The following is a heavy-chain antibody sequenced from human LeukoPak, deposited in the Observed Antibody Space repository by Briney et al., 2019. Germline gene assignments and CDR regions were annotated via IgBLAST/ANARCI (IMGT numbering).Heavy chain of an antibody. CDR2: INPNSGGT. J-gene: IGHJ5*02. Sequence: GASVKVSCKASGYTFTSYYMHWVRQAPGQGLEWMGWINPNSGGTNYAQKFQGRVTMTRDTSISTAYMELSRLRSDDTAVYYCARSGRVGATGWFDPWGQGTLVTVSS. V-gene: IGHV1-2*02. CDR1: GYTFTSYY. CDR3: ARSGRVGATGWFDP. D-gene: IGHD1-26*01.